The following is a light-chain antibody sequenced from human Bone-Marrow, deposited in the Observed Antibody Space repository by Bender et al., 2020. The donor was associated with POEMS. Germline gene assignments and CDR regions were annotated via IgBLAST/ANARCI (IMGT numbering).Light chain of an antibody. J-gene: IGLJ3*02. CDR1: SSNIGAHA. V-gene: IGLV1-44*01. CDR3: AAWDDSVKVGV. CDR2: SSH. Sequence: QSVLTQPPSASGTPGQRVTISCSGGSSNIGAHAVNWYQHLPGTAPKLLIYSSHRRPSEVPDRFSGSKSGSSASLVITGLQSDDEAVYYCAAWDDSVKVGVFGGGTKLTVL.